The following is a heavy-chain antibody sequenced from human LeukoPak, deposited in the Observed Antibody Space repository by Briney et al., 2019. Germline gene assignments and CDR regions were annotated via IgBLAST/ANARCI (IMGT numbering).Heavy chain of an antibody. Sequence: PSETLSLTCSVSGGSISSSSYYWGWIRQPPGKGLEWIGSIYYSGHTYNNPSLKSRVTVSVDTSKNQFSLKLSSVIEADTAVYYCARAYAGYASRFDYWGQGILVTVSS. CDR3: ARAYAGYASRFDY. J-gene: IGHJ4*02. CDR2: IYYSGHT. V-gene: IGHV4-39*07. CDR1: GGSISSSSYY. D-gene: IGHD1-1*01.